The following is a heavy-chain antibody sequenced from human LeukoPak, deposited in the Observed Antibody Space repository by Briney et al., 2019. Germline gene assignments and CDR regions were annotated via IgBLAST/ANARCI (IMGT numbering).Heavy chain of an antibody. CDR2: IYYSGST. J-gene: IGHJ6*02. CDR3: ARGKTTVTTFPYYYYGMDV. D-gene: IGHD4-17*01. V-gene: IGHV4-31*03. Sequence: SETLSLTCTVSGGSISSGGYYWSWIRQHPGKGLEWIGYIYYSGSTYYNPSLKSRVTISVDTSKNQFSLKLSSVTAADTAVYYCARGKTTVTTFPYYYYGMDVWGQGTTVTVSS. CDR1: GGSISSGGYY.